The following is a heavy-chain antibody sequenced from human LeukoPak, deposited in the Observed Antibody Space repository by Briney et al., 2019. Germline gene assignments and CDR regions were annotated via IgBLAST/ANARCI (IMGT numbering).Heavy chain of an antibody. CDR1: GGSISRYY. CDR2: IYYSGST. J-gene: IGHJ3*02. V-gene: IGHV4-59*01. CDR3: ARDRSVGDAFDI. D-gene: IGHD2-15*01. Sequence: SETLSLTCTVSGGSISRYYWSWIRQPPGKGLEWIGYIYYSGSTNYNPSLKSRVTISVDTSKNQFSLKLSSVTAADTAVYYCARDRSVGDAFDIWGQGTMVTVSS.